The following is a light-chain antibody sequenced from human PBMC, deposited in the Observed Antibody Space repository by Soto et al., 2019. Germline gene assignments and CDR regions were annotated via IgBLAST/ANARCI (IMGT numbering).Light chain of an antibody. Sequence: QSALTQPPSASGSPGQSVTISCTGTSSDVGAYNRVSWYQHHPGKAPKLMIYEVSKRPSGVPDRFSGSKSGNTASLTVSGLQAEDEADYYCTSYVGSSNVNWVFGGGTK. V-gene: IGLV2-8*01. J-gene: IGLJ3*02. CDR2: EVS. CDR1: SSDVGAYNR. CDR3: TSYVGSSNVNWV.